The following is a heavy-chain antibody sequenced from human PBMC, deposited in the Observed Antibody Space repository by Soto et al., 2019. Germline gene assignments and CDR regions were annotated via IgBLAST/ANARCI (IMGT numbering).Heavy chain of an antibody. CDR2: ISSGGSAI. V-gene: IGHV3-11*01. D-gene: IGHD2-2*01. CDR1: GFTFSDHY. J-gene: IGHJ3*01. CDR3: ARVKECSSTSCYARDAFDV. Sequence: QVQLVESGGGLVKPGGSLRLSCAASGFTFSDHYMSWIRQAPRKGLEWVSYISSGGSAIYYADSVKGRFTISRDNAKNSLYLQMNSLRPDDTAVYYCARVKECSSTSCYARDAFDVWGQGTMVTVSS.